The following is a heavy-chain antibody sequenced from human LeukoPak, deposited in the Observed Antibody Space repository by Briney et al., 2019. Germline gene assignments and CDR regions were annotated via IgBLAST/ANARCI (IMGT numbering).Heavy chain of an antibody. CDR3: ARERGYFDTRDY. J-gene: IGHJ4*02. V-gene: IGHV4-38-2*02. CDR2: IFHSGST. Sequence: TSETLSLTCTVSGYSISSYYWGWIRQPPGKGLEWIGSIFHSGSTYYNPSLKSRVTISVDTSKNQFSLKLSSVTAADTAVYYCARERGYFDTRDYWGQGTLVTVSS. CDR1: GYSISSYY. D-gene: IGHD3-9*01.